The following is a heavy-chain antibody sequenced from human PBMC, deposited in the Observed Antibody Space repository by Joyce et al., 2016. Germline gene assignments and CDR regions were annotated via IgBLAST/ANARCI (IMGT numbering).Heavy chain of an antibody. J-gene: IGHJ5*02. V-gene: IGHV3-72*01. D-gene: IGHD3-10*01. CDR3: NKDRAP. Sequence: EVQLVESGGGLVQPGGSLRLSCAASGFTFSDHYMDWVRQAPGKGVEWIARIKNKANSYTTEYAASVKGRFTISRDDSKNSLYLQMDSLKTEDTAVYYCNKDRAPWGQGTLVTVSS. CDR2: IKNKANSYTT. CDR1: GFTFSDHY.